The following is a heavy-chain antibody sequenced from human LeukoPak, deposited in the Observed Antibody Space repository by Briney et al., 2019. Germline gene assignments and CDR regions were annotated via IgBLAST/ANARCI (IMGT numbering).Heavy chain of an antibody. J-gene: IGHJ5*02. D-gene: IGHD2-2*01. V-gene: IGHV1-18*01. CDR1: GYTFTNYG. CDR3: ARDSSSIWPEYNWFDP. CDR2: ISGYNGNT. Sequence: ASVKVSCKASGYTFTNYGIIWVRQAPGQGLEWMGWISGYNGNTNYAQKLQGRVTMTTDTSTSTTYMELRSLRFDDTAVYFCARDSSSIWPEYNWFDPWGQGTLVTASS.